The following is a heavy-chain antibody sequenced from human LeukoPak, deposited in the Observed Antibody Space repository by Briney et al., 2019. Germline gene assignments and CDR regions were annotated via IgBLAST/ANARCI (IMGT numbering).Heavy chain of an antibody. D-gene: IGHD3-10*01. J-gene: IGHJ3*02. V-gene: IGHV3-23*01. CDR3: AKSGGGTYYYGSGSYAVAFDI. Sequence: GGSLRLSCAASGFTFSSYGMHWVRQAPGKGLEWVSAISGSGGSTYYADSVKGRFTISRDNSKNTLYLQMNSLRAEDTAVYYCAKSGGGTYYYGSGSYAVAFDIWGQGTMVTVSS. CDR2: ISGSGGST. CDR1: GFTFSSYG.